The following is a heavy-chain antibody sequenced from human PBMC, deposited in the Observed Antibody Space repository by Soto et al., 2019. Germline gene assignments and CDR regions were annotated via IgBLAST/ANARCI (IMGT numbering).Heavy chain of an antibody. J-gene: IGHJ5*02. CDR2: ISAYNGNT. Sequence: QVQLVQSGAEVKKPGASVKVSCKASGYTFTSYGISWVRQAPGQGLEWMGWISAYNGNTNYAQKRQGRVTMTTDTSTSTAYMELRSLRSDDTAVYYCARVVEMTTVTYNWFDPWGQGTLVTVSS. CDR3: ARVVEMTTVTYNWFDP. V-gene: IGHV1-18*01. CDR1: GYTFTSYG. D-gene: IGHD4-17*01.